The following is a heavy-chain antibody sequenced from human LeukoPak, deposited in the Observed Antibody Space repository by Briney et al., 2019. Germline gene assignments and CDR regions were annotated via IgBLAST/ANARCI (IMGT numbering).Heavy chain of an antibody. J-gene: IGHJ1*01. CDR1: GFTFSSYA. CDR2: ISGSGGST. CDR3: ARAKRRDGYWAFFQH. D-gene: IGHD5-24*01. V-gene: IGHV3-23*01. Sequence: PGGSLRLSCAASGFTFSSYAMSWVRQAPGKGLEWVSAISGSGGSTYYADSVKGRFTISRDNSKNTLYLQMNSLRAEDTAVYYCARAKRRDGYWAFFQHWGQGTLVTVSS.